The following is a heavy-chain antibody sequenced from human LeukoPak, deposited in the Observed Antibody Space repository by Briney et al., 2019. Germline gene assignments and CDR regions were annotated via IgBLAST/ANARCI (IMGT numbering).Heavy chain of an antibody. V-gene: IGHV3-7*03. CDR1: GFTFSSYW. D-gene: IGHD4-23*01. CDR2: IKQDGSEK. J-gene: IGHJ3*02. CDR3: ARDPAVVTLYAFDI. Sequence: GGSLRLSCAASGFTFSSYWMSWVCQAPGKGLEWVANIKQDGSEKYYVDSVKGRFTISRDNAKNSLYLQMNSLRAEDTAVYYCARDPAVVTLYAFDIWGQGTMVTVSS.